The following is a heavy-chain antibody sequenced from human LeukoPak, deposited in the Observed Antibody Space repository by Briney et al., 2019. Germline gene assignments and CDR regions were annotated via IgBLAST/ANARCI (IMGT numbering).Heavy chain of an antibody. J-gene: IGHJ4*02. V-gene: IGHV3-74*01. CDR3: ASLRGYSYGYTFDY. CDR1: GFTFSSYW. Sequence: GGSLRLSCAASGFTFSSYWMHWVRQAPGKGLVWVSRINSDGSSTSYADSVKGRFTIFRDNAKNTLYLQMNSLRAEDTAVYYCASLRGYSYGYTFDYWGQGTLATVSS. D-gene: IGHD5-18*01. CDR2: INSDGSST.